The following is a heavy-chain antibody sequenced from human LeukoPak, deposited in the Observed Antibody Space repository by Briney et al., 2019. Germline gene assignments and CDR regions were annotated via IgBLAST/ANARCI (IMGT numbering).Heavy chain of an antibody. Sequence: GGSLRLSCAASGFTFSSYGMLWVRQAPGKGLEWVAVISYDGSNKYYADSVKGRFTISRDNSKNTLYLQMNSLRAEDTAVYYCAKGVMWECLDYWGQGTLVTVSS. J-gene: IGHJ4*02. CDR3: AKGVMWECLDY. D-gene: IGHD1-26*01. CDR1: GFTFSSYG. CDR2: ISYDGSNK. V-gene: IGHV3-30*18.